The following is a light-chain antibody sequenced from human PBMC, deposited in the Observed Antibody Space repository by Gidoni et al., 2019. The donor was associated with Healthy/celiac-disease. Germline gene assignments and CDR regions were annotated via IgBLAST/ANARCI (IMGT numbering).Light chain of an antibody. CDR1: QSISSY. CDR3: QQSYSTPLT. J-gene: IGKJ4*01. V-gene: IGKV1-39*01. Sequence: DIQMTQSPSSLSASVGDRVTITCRASQSISSYLHWYPQKPGKAPKLLIYAASSLQSGVPSRFSGSGSGTDFTLTISSLQPEDFATYYCQQSYSTPLTFGGGTKVEIK. CDR2: AAS.